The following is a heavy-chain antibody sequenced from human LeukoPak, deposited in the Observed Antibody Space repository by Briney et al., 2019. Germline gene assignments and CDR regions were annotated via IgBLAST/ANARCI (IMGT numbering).Heavy chain of an antibody. CDR3: ARVQWLVDAFDM. CDR2: IIPIFGTA. J-gene: IGHJ3*02. CDR1: GGTFSSYA. Sequence: ASVKVSCKASGGTFSSYAISWVRQAPGQGLEWMGGIIPIFGTANYAQKFQGRVTITADESTSTAYMELSSLRSEDTAVYYCARVQWLVDAFDMWGQGTMVTVSS. V-gene: IGHV1-69*13. D-gene: IGHD6-19*01.